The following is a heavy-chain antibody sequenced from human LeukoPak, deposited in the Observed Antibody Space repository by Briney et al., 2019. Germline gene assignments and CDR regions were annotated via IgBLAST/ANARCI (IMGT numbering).Heavy chain of an antibody. CDR2: IIPIFGTA. CDR1: GGTFSSYA. Sequence: ATVKVSCKASGGTFSSYAISWVRQAPGQGLEWMGGIIPIFGTANYAQKFQGRVTITADKSTSTAYMELSSLRSEDTAVYYCARDAYSRRYYYYYYMDVWGKGTTVTVSS. CDR3: ARDAYSRRYYYYYYMDV. D-gene: IGHD6-13*01. J-gene: IGHJ6*03. V-gene: IGHV1-69*06.